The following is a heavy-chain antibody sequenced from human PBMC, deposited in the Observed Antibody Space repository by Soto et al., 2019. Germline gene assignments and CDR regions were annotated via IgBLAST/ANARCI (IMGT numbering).Heavy chain of an antibody. J-gene: IGHJ4*02. CDR1: GGSISSGGYY. V-gene: IGHV4-31*03. D-gene: IGHD3-22*01. CDR3: ARAGNYYYDSSGYPPLYFDY. Sequence: SETLSLTCTVSGGSISSGGYYWSWIRQHPGKGLEWIGYIYYSGSTYYNKSLKSRVNISVDTSKNQFSLKLSSVTAADTAVSYCARAGNYYYDSSGYPPLYFDYWGQGTLVTVSS. CDR2: IYYSGST.